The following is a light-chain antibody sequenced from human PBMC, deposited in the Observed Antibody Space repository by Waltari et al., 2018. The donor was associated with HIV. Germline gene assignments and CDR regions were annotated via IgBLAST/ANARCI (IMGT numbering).Light chain of an antibody. J-gene: IGLJ2*01. Sequence: QSALTQPPYASGSPGQSVTIPCTATSSDVGGHHYVSWYQQHPGKAPKLMIYQVNKRPSGVPARFSGTKSGNRASLTVSGLQAEDEADYYCSSFAGSNNLMVFGGGTKLTVL. CDR2: QVN. CDR3: SSFAGSNNLMV. V-gene: IGLV2-8*01. CDR1: SSDVGGHHY.